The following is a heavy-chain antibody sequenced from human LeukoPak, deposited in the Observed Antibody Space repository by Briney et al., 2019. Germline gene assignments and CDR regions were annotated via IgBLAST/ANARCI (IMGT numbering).Heavy chain of an antibody. V-gene: IGHV4-4*07. CDR1: GGSISSYY. CDR2: IYTSGST. Sequence: SETLSLTCTVSGGSISSYYWSWIRQPAGKGLEWIGRIYTSGSTNYNPSLKSRVTMSVDTSKNQFSLKLSSVTAADTAVYYCARVGVTMVRGANQNWFDPWGQGTLVTVSS. D-gene: IGHD3-10*01. J-gene: IGHJ5*02. CDR3: ARVGVTMVRGANQNWFDP.